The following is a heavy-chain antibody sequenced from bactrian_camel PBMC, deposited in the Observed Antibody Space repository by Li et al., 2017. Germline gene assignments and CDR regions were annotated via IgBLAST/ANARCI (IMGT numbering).Heavy chain of an antibody. V-gene: IGHV3S1*01. J-gene: IGHJ4*01. CDR3: AEGCGENDVFDFED. D-gene: IGHD3*01. CDR1: GYTHGTNC. CDR2: KYTNGGSM. Sequence: HVQLVESGRGSVQAGGSLRLSCVAPGYTHGTNCIGWFRQAAGKEREGVVAKYTNGGSMYYADSVKGRFTIFQDNAKDTVHLQMNSLKPEDTATYYCAEGCGENDVFDFEDWGQGTQVTVS.